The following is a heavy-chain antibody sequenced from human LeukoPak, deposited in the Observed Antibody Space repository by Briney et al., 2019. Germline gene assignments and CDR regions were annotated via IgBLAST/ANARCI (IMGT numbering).Heavy chain of an antibody. V-gene: IGHV4-34*01. CDR1: GGSFSGYY. Sequence: PSETLSLTCAVYGGSFSGYYWSWIRQPPGKGLEWIGEINHSGSTNYNPSLKSRVTISVDTSKNQFSLKVSSVTAADTAVYYCARGPPYSSSWYGYWGQGTLVTVSS. CDR3: ARGPPYSSSWYGY. J-gene: IGHJ4*02. D-gene: IGHD6-13*01. CDR2: INHSGST.